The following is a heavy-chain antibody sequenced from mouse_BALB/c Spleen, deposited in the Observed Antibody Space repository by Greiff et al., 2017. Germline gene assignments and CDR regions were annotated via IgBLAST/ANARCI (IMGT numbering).Heavy chain of an antibody. D-gene: IGHD2-4*01. Sequence: QVQLQQSGAELAKPGASVKMSCKASGYTFTSYWMHWVKQRPGQGLEWIGYINPSTGYTEYNQKFKDKATLTADKSSSTAYMQLSSLTSEDSAVYYCARYDYDGENYWGQGTTLTVSS. CDR2: INPSTGYT. CDR3: ARYDYDGENY. J-gene: IGHJ2*01. CDR1: GYTFTSYW. V-gene: IGHV1-7*01.